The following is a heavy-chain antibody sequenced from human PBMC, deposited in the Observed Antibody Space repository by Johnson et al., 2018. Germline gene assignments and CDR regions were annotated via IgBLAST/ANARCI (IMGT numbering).Heavy chain of an antibody. V-gene: IGHV3-74*01. D-gene: IGHD6-19*01. Sequence: VQLQESGGGLAQPGGSLRLSCVVSGFTFSPYWMHWVRQAPGKGLVWVASLNSDGSRRGYADSVKDRFTISRDNAKDTLYLQMNSLSVEDTALYYCAREMQTSAWDYWGQGTLVKVSS. CDR2: LNSDGSRR. CDR3: AREMQTSAWDY. CDR1: GFTFSPYW. J-gene: IGHJ4*02.